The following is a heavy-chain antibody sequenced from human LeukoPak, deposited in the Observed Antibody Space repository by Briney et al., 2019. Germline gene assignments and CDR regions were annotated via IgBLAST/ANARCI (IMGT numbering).Heavy chain of an antibody. Sequence: SETLSLTCTVSGDSISGHYWSWIRQPPGKGLEWIGYIYYSGTTNYNPSLKSRVTISADTSKNQFSLRLSSVTAADTAVYYCARFYYGLGSRFDCWGQGTLVTVSS. CDR1: GDSISGHY. V-gene: IGHV4-59*11. CDR2: IYYSGTT. J-gene: IGHJ4*02. CDR3: ARFYYGLGSRFDC. D-gene: IGHD3-10*01.